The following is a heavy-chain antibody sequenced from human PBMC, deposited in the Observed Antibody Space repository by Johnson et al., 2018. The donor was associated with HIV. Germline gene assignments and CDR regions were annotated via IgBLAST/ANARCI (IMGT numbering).Heavy chain of an antibody. J-gene: IGHJ3*02. CDR1: GFTFSSYG. Sequence: QMLLVESGGGVVQPGRSLRLSCAASGFTFSSYGMHWVRQAPGKGLEWVAVIWYDGSNKYYADSVKGRFTISRDNSKNTLYLQMNSLRAEDTAVYYCAKDLRITIVGVVPPHDALDIWGQGTMVTVSS. CDR3: AKDLRITIVGVVPPHDALDI. V-gene: IGHV3-33*06. D-gene: IGHD3-3*01. CDR2: IWYDGSNK.